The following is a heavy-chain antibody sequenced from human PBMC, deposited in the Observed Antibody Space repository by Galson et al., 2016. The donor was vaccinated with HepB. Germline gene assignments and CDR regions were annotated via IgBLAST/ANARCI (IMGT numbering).Heavy chain of an antibody. CDR2: IWYDGSNK. CDR3: ARVKQGGFLGYYYGMDV. CDR1: GFTFSNYG. D-gene: IGHD1-26*01. Sequence: SLRLSCAAPGFTFSNYGMHWVRQAPGKGLEWVAVIWYDGSNKYYADSVKGRFTISRDNSKNTLYLQMNSLRAEDTAVYYCARVKQGGFLGYYYGMDVWGQGTTVTVSS. J-gene: IGHJ6*02. V-gene: IGHV3-33*01.